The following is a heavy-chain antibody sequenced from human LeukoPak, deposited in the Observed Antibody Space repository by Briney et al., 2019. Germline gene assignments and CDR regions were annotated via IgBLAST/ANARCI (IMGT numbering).Heavy chain of an antibody. CDR1: GFTPSSTN. V-gene: IGHV3-53*01. Sequence: PGGALRLSCAHPGFTPSSTNTRWVRQAPGRRLERVSVIYSGGSTYYADSVKGRFTISRDNSKNTLYLQMNSLRAEDTAVYYCARGPYYYYYGMDVWGQGTTVTVSS. CDR2: IYSGGST. J-gene: IGHJ6*02. CDR3: ARGPYYYYYGMDV.